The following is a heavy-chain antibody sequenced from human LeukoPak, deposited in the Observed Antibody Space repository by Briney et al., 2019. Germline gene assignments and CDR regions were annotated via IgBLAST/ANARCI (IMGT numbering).Heavy chain of an antibody. CDR3: ARVYGSGSYYSV. J-gene: IGHJ4*02. Sequence: GASVKVSCKAPGYTFTGYYMHWVRQAPGQGLEWMGWIHPNSGGTNYAQKFQGRVTMTRDTSISTAYMELSRLRSDDTALYYCARVYGSGSYYSVWGQGTLVTVSS. CDR2: IHPNSGGT. CDR1: GYTFTGYY. V-gene: IGHV1-2*02. D-gene: IGHD3-10*01.